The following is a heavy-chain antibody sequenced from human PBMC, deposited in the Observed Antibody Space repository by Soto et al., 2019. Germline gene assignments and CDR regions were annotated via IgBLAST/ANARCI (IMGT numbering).Heavy chain of an antibody. CDR3: ARDPLHYDILTGYSPNYFDF. J-gene: IGHJ4*02. CDR2: IWYDGSNK. D-gene: IGHD3-9*01. Sequence: GGSLRLSCAASGFTFSDYGMHWVRQAPGKGLEWMAVIWYDGSNKYYADSVKGRFTISRDNSKNTLYLQMNSLRAEDTAVYYCARDPLHYDILTGYSPNYFDFWGQGTLVTGSS. V-gene: IGHV3-33*01. CDR1: GFTFSDYG.